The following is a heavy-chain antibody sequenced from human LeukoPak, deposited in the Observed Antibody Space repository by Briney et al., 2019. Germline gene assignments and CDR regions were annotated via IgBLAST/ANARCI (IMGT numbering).Heavy chain of an antibody. CDR3: ARVHNSGSPFDY. D-gene: IGHD1-26*01. CDR1: GYTFTGYY. CDR2: INPDSGGT. J-gene: IGHJ4*02. V-gene: IGHV1-2*06. Sequence: SVKVSCKASGYTFTGYYMHWVRQAPGQGLEGMGRINPDSGGTNYAQKFQGRVTMTRDTSISTAYMEMSRLRSDDTAVYYCARVHNSGSPFDYWGQGTLVTVSS.